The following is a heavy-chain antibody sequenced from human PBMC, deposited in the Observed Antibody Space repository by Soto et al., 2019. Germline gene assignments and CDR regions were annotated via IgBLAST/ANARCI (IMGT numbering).Heavy chain of an antibody. D-gene: IGHD6-25*01. CDR1: GGSITRSSHF. J-gene: IGHJ5*02. Sequence: SETLSLTCSASGGSITRSSHFWGWVRQPPGKGLEWIGTIYFTGNTYYTPSLKSRLTMSIDTSKNEFSLRLNSVTAADTAVYYCAGQTFTIAAASYGRSNWFDPWGPGTLVTVSS. V-gene: IGHV4-39*01. CDR3: AGQTFTIAAASYGRSNWFDP. CDR2: IYFTGNT.